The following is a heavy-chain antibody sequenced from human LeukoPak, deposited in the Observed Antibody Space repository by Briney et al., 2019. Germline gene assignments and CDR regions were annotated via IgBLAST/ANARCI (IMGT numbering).Heavy chain of an antibody. Sequence: GGSLRLSCAASGFTVSSTYMSWVRQSSGKGLEWVSVVYKDGKMFYIDSVKGRFAISRDTSKNTVYLQMNNLRAEDTAVYYCASRHCSGGDCYFAGADPFDHWGQGTLVTVSS. V-gene: IGHV3-53*01. CDR1: GFTVSSTY. J-gene: IGHJ4*02. D-gene: IGHD2-21*01. CDR2: VYKDGKM. CDR3: ASRHCSGGDCYFAGADPFDH.